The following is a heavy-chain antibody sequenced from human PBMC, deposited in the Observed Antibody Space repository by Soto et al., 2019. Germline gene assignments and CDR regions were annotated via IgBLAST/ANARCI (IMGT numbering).Heavy chain of an antibody. CDR3: AKSGGSSWYYYGMDV. CDR2: IIGSGGST. D-gene: IGHD6-13*01. Sequence: GGSLRLSCAASGFTFSSYAMSWVRQAPGKGLEWVSAIIGSGGSTYYADSVKGRFTISRDNSKNTLYLQMNSLRAEDTAVYYCAKSGGSSWYYYGMDVWGQGTTVTVSS. V-gene: IGHV3-23*01. CDR1: GFTFSSYA. J-gene: IGHJ6*02.